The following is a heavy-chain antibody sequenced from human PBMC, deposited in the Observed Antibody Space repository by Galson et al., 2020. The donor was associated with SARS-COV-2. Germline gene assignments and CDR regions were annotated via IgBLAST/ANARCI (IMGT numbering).Heavy chain of an antibody. J-gene: IGHJ5*02. CDR2: INYTGGT. Sequence: SETLSLTCAVYGGSFSGYYWNWIRQSPGKGLEWIGEINYTGGTNYNPSLKSRVTISLDTSKNHFSLNLISVTAADTAVYYCARGQRWPGFNWFDPWGQGTLVTVSS. CDR3: ARGQRWPGFNWFDP. V-gene: IGHV4-34*01. D-gene: IGHD2-2*01. CDR1: GGSFSGYY.